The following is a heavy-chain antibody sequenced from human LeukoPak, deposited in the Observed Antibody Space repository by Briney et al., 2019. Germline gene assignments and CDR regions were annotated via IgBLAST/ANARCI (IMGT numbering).Heavy chain of an antibody. J-gene: IGHJ4*02. CDR2: ISGSSGST. Sequence: GKSLRLSCVASGFTFSNYAMSWVRQAPGKGLEWVSAISGSSGSTYYADSVKGRFTISRDNSKNTLYLQMNSLRAEDTAVYYCAKVGIWGSSGWYVDYWGQGTLVTVST. CDR1: GFTFSNYA. D-gene: IGHD6-19*01. CDR3: AKVGIWGSSGWYVDY. V-gene: IGHV3-23*01.